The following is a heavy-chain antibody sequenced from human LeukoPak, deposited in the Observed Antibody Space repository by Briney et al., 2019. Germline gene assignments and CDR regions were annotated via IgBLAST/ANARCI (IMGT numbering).Heavy chain of an antibody. CDR2: ISYDGSIK. CDR3: AKDSSSSNYYYGLDV. J-gene: IGHJ6*02. V-gene: IGHV3-30*18. CDR1: GFTFSSYG. Sequence: GGSLRLSCAASGFTFSSYGMHWARQAPGKGLEWVAVISYDGSIKFYADSVKGRFTISRDNSKNTLYLQMNSLRAEDTAVYYCAKDSSSSNYYYGLDVWGQGTTVTVSS. D-gene: IGHD6-6*01.